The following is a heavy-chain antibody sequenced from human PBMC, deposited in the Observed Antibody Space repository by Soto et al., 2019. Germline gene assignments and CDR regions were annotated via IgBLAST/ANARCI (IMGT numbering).Heavy chain of an antibody. V-gene: IGHV1-69*13. CDR2: IIPIFGTA. Sequence: GGSGKGSWKASGGAFSSYAISWVRQALGQGLEWMGGIIPIFGTANYAQKFQGRVTITADESTSTAYMELSSLRSEDTAVYYCAHSSSWYRLFDYWGQGTMVTVSS. CDR1: GGAFSSYA. J-gene: IGHJ4*02. CDR3: AHSSSWYRLFDY. D-gene: IGHD6-13*01.